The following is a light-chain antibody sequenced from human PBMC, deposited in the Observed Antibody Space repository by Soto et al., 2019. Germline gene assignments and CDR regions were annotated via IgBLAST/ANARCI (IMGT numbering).Light chain of an antibody. Sequence: DIQMTQSPSSLSASVGDRVTITCRASQTISTYLNWYQHKPGKAPKLLIYAAFSLQSGVPSRFSGSGSGTDFTLAINSLQREDFATYYCQQYYNTPPTFGQGTKVDI. V-gene: IGKV1-39*01. CDR3: QQYYNTPPT. J-gene: IGKJ1*01. CDR2: AAF. CDR1: QTISTY.